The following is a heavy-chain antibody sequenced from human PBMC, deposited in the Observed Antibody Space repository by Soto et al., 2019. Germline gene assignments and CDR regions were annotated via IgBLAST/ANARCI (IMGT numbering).Heavy chain of an antibody. Sequence: QVQLQESGPGLVKPSQTLSLTCTVSGCSISSGGYYWSWIRQHPGKGLEWIGYIYYIGSTYYNPSLKRRVTISVDTSKNQCSLKLSSVTAALTVVYSCARMDSRVSRGMFDYWGQGTLVTVSS. J-gene: IGHJ4*02. V-gene: IGHV4-31*03. CDR1: GCSISSGGYY. CDR3: ARMDSRVSRGMFDY. CDR2: IYYIGST. D-gene: IGHD2-15*01.